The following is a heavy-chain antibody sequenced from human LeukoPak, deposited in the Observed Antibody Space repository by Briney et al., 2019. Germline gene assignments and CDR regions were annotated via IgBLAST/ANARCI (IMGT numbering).Heavy chain of an antibody. Sequence: GGSLRLSCAASGFTFSSYWMHWVRQAPGKGLVWVSRINSDGSTTNYADSVKGRFTISRDNAKNTLYLQMNSLRAEDTAVYYCAVTGYSSKSPNIWGQGTMVTVSS. CDR3: AVTGYSSKSPNI. CDR2: INSDGSTT. CDR1: GFTFSSYW. J-gene: IGHJ3*02. V-gene: IGHV3-74*01. D-gene: IGHD6-13*01.